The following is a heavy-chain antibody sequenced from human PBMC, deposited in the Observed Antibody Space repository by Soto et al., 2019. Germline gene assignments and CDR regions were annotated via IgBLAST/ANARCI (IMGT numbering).Heavy chain of an antibody. V-gene: IGHV1-69*12. CDR1: GGTFSSYT. D-gene: IGHD5-12*01. Sequence: QVQLVQSGAEVKKPGSSVTVSCKASGGTFSSYTISWVRQAPGQGLEWMGGIIPIFGTANYAQKFQGRVTINADESTITAYMELGSLRSEDTAVYYCARGNHRWLQLWYFDLWGRGTLVTVSS. CDR3: ARGNHRWLQLWYFDL. CDR2: IIPIFGTA. J-gene: IGHJ2*01.